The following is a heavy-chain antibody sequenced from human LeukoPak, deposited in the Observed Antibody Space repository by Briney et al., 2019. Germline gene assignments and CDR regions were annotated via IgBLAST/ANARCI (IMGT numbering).Heavy chain of an antibody. J-gene: IGHJ4*02. D-gene: IGHD3-10*01. CDR2: ISSSSSYI. CDR1: GFTFSSYS. V-gene: IGHV3-21*01. Sequence: PGGSLRLSCAACGFTFSSYSMNWVRQAPGKGMEWVSSISSSSSYIYYADSVKGRFTISRDNAKNSLYLQMNSLRAEDTAVYYCARMVRGVIIDYWGQGTLVTVSS. CDR3: ARMVRGVIIDY.